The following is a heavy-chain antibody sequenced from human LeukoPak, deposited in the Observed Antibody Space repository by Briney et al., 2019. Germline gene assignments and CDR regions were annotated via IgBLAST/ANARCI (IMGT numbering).Heavy chain of an antibody. J-gene: IGHJ4*02. CDR2: ISSSSSYI. Sequence: GGSLRLSCAASGFTFSSYSMNWVRQAPGKGLEWVSSISSSSSYIYYADSVKGRFTISRDNAKNSLYLQMNSLRAEDTAVYYCARDLGYCSSTSCYLPNWGQGTLVTVSS. CDR1: GFTFSSYS. V-gene: IGHV3-21*01. CDR3: ARDLGYCSSTSCYLPN. D-gene: IGHD2-2*01.